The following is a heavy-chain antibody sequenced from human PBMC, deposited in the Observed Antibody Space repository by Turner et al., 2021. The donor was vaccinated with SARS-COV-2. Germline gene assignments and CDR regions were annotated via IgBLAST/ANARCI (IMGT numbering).Heavy chain of an antibody. V-gene: IGHV3-23*01. CDR2: ISGSGGST. D-gene: IGHD2-15*01. J-gene: IGHJ4*02. CDR3: AKDLGGYFYY. Sequence: EVQLLESGGGLVQPGGSLRLSCAASGFTFSTYAMSGVRQDPGKGREWVSAISGSGGSTYYADSVKGRFTISRDNSKNTLYLQMNSLRAEDTAVYYCAKDLGGYFYYWGQGTLVTVSS. CDR1: GFTFSTYA.